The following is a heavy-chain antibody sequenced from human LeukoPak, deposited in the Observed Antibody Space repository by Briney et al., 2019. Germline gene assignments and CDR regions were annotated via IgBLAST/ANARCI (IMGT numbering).Heavy chain of an antibody. Sequence: PGGSLRLSCTASGFTFSSYAMSWVRQAPGKGLEWVSAISGSGGSTYYADSVKGRFTISRDNSKSMLYLQMNSLRAEDTAVYYCAKALGAIAAAGDDAFDIWGQGTMVTVSS. CDR1: GFTFSSYA. V-gene: IGHV3-23*01. J-gene: IGHJ3*02. CDR3: AKALGAIAAAGDDAFDI. CDR2: ISGSGGST. D-gene: IGHD6-13*01.